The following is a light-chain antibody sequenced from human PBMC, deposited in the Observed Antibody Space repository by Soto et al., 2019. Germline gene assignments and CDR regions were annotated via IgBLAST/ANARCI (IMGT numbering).Light chain of an antibody. V-gene: IGLV2-23*02. CDR1: SSDVGTYNL. CDR3: CSYARSSSYV. J-gene: IGLJ1*01. Sequence: QSVLTQPASVSGSPGQSITISCTGTSSDVGTYNLVSWHQQHPGKAPKLMIYEVSKRPSGVSTRFSGSKSGNTASLTISGLQAEDEADYYCCSYARSSSYVFGTGTRSPS. CDR2: EVS.